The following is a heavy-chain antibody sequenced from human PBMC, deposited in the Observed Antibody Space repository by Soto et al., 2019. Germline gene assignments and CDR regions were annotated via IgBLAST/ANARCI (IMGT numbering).Heavy chain of an antibody. CDR2: IYYSGST. V-gene: IGHV4-39*01. CDR3: ARHPTRYYYGSGSFY. J-gene: IGHJ4*02. Sequence: PSETLSLTCTVSGGSISSSSYYWGWIRQPPGKGLEWIGSIYYSGSTYYNPSLKSRVTISVDTSKNQFSLKLSSVTAADTAVYYCARHPTRYYYGSGSFYWGQGTLVTVS. D-gene: IGHD3-10*01. CDR1: GGSISSSSYY.